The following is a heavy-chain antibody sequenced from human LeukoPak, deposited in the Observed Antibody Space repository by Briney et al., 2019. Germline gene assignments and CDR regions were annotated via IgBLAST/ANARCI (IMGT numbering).Heavy chain of an antibody. CDR3: ARDMYYYGSGEGWFDP. J-gene: IGHJ5*02. V-gene: IGHV1-2*02. CDR2: INPNSGGT. D-gene: IGHD3-10*01. Sequence: GASVKVSCKASGYTFTGYYMHWVRQAPGQGLEWMGWINPNSGGTNYAQKFQGRVTMTRDTSISTAYMELSRLRSDDTAVYYCARDMYYYGSGEGWFDPWGEGTLVTVS. CDR1: GYTFTGYY.